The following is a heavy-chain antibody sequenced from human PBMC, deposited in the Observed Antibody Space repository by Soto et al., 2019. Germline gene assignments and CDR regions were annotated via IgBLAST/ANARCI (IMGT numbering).Heavy chain of an antibody. CDR2: INAGNGNT. CDR3: ARDGLNYGSGSYYNWNPYYFDY. V-gene: IGHV1-3*01. Sequence: GASVKVSCKASGYTFTSYAMHCVRQAPGQRLEWMGWINAGNGNTKYSQKFQGRVTITRDTSASTAYMELSSLRSEDTAVYYCARDGLNYGSGSYYNWNPYYFDYWGQGTLVTVSS. J-gene: IGHJ4*02. CDR1: GYTFTSYA. D-gene: IGHD3-10*01.